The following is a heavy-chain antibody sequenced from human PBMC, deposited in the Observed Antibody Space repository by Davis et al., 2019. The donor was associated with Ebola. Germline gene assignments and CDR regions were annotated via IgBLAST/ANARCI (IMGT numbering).Heavy chain of an antibody. CDR1: VYTFTSYG. D-gene: IGHD2-15*01. CDR3: ARVQVVVVAATHFGMDV. V-gene: IGHV1-18*01. Sequence: SVTVSCKASVYTFTSYGISWVRQAHGQGLEWMGWISAYNGNTNYAQKLQGRVTMTTDTSTCTAYMELRSLRSDDTAVYYCARVQVVVVAATHFGMDVWGQGTTVTVSS. J-gene: IGHJ6*02. CDR2: ISAYNGNT.